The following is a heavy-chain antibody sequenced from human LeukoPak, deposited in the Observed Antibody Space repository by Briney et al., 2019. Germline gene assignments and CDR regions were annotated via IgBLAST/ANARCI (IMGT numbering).Heavy chain of an antibody. CDR1: GYTFTVYY. Sequence: ASVTVTCKASGYTFTVYYMHWVRQAPGQGLEWMGWIKPNSGGTNYAQKFQGRATMTRDTSISTTYMDLSRLRSDDTAVYYCARSRYGDYVDYWGQGTLVTVSS. CDR2: IKPNSGGT. D-gene: IGHD4-17*01. CDR3: ARSRYGDYVDY. V-gene: IGHV1-2*02. J-gene: IGHJ4*02.